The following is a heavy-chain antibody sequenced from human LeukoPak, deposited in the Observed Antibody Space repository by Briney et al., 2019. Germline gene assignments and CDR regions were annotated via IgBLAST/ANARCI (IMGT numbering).Heavy chain of an antibody. V-gene: IGHV4-30-4*08. D-gene: IGHD1-20*01. J-gene: IGHJ5*02. CDR2: IYFNGDT. Sequence: SQTLSLTCIVSGGSISSGDYYWSWIRQPPGKGLEWIGYIYFNGDTYYNPSLKSRVSISVDTSKNQFSLNLSSVTAADTAVYYCARGLRNWNDAGKYNWFDPWGQGTLVTVSS. CDR3: ARGLRNWNDAGKYNWFDP. CDR1: GGSISSGDYY.